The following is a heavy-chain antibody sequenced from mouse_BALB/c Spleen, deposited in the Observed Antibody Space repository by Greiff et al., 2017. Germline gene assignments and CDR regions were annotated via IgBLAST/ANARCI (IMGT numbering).Heavy chain of an antibody. CDR2: ISSGGGST. D-gene: IGHD1-1*01. Sequence: EVHLVESGGGLVKPGGSLKLSCAASGFAFSSYDMSWVRQTPEKRLEWVAYISSGGGSTYYPDTVKGRFTISRDNAKNTLYLQMSSLKSEDTAMYYCARRDYGSSYLDYWGQGTTLTVSS. J-gene: IGHJ2*01. CDR1: GFAFSSYD. CDR3: ARRDYGSSYLDY. V-gene: IGHV5-12-1*01.